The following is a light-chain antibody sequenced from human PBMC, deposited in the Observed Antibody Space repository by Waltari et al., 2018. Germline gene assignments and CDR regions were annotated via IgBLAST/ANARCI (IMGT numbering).Light chain of an antibody. CDR3: SSYTSSSTLV. Sequence: QSALTQPASVSGSPGQSITISCTGTSSDVGSYNLVSWYQQHPGKAPKLMIYDASKRPSGVSNRFSGSKSGNTASLTISGLQAEDEADYYCSSYTSSSTLVFGGGTKLTVL. CDR1: SSDVGSYNL. J-gene: IGLJ3*02. CDR2: DAS. V-gene: IGLV2-23*01.